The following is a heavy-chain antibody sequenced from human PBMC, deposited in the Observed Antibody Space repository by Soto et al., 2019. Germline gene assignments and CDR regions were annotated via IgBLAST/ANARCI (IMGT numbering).Heavy chain of an antibody. Sequence: QVQLQESGPGLVKPSQTLSLTCTVSGGSISSGGYYWSWIRQHPGKGLEWIGYIYYSGSTYYNPSLKSSFTLLVHTSTNQFSLKLSSVTAADTAVDYCARCPVKLYYYYYCMDVWGQGTTVTVSS. CDR2: IYYSGST. CDR1: GGSISSGGYY. V-gene: IGHV4-31*03. D-gene: IGHD3-16*01. CDR3: ARCPVKLYYYYYCMDV. J-gene: IGHJ6*02.